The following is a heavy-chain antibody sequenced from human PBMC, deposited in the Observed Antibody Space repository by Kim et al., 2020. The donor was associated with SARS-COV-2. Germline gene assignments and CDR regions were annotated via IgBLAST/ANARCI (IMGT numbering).Heavy chain of an antibody. CDR3: ARDLVGAIFSGYFDY. J-gene: IGHJ4*02. V-gene: IGHV3-30*01. Sequence: SGKGRFTISRDNSKNTLYLQMNSLRAEDTAVYYCARDLVGAIFSGYFDYWGQGTLVTVSS. D-gene: IGHD1-26*01.